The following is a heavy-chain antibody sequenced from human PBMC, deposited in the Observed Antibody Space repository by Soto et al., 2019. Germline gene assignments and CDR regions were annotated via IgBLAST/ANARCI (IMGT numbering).Heavy chain of an antibody. CDR3: ARRTAYCFDY. V-gene: IGHV5-51*01. J-gene: IGHJ4*02. Sequence: GVSLKIPCKGSGYSFTSYWVGRVRQMPGKGLEWMGIIYPGDSDTRYSPSFQGQVTISADKSISTAYLQWSSLKASDTARYYCARRTAYCFDYWGQGTLVTVSS. D-gene: IGHD2-21*02. CDR2: IYPGDSDT. CDR1: GYSFTSYW.